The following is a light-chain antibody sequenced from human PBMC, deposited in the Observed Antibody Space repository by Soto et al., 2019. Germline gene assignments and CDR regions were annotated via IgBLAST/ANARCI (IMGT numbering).Light chain of an antibody. Sequence: EIVMTQSPATLSVSPGERATLSCRASQSVSSNLARYQQKPGLAPRLLIYDASSRATGIPDRFSGSGSGTDFTLTISRLEPEDFAVYYCQQYGSSSGTFGQGTKVDIK. CDR1: QSVSSN. V-gene: IGKV3D-20*01. J-gene: IGKJ1*01. CDR2: DAS. CDR3: QQYGSSSGT.